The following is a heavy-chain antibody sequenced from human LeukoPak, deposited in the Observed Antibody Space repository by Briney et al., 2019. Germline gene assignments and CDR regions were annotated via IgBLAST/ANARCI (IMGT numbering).Heavy chain of an antibody. D-gene: IGHD3-3*01. J-gene: IGHJ6*02. CDR1: GGTFSSYA. CDR2: IIPIFATA. Sequence: ASVKVSCKASGGTFSSYAISWVRQAPGQGLEWMGGIIPIFATANYAQKFQGRVTITADESTSTAYMELSSLRSEDTAVYYCARDRIRFLEWLARNYYHYYGMDVWGQGTTVTVSS. CDR3: ARDRIRFLEWLARNYYHYYGMDV. V-gene: IGHV1-69*13.